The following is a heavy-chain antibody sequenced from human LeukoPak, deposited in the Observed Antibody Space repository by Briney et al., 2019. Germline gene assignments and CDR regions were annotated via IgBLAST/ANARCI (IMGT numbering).Heavy chain of an antibody. Sequence: SETLSLTCAVSGGSISSGGYSWSWIRQPPGKGLEWIGYIYHSGSTYYNPSLKSRVTISVDRSKNQFSLKLSSVTAADTAVYYRARGIAAAGTGRNWFDPWGQGTLVTVSS. D-gene: IGHD6-13*01. CDR2: IYHSGST. J-gene: IGHJ5*02. CDR1: GGSISSGGYS. V-gene: IGHV4-30-2*01. CDR3: ARGIAAAGTGRNWFDP.